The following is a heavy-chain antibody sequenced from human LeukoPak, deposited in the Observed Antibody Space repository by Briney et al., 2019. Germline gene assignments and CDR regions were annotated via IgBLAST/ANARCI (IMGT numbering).Heavy chain of an antibody. Sequence: AAVKVSCKASGYTFTSYYMHWVRQAPGQGLEWMGITNPSGGSTSYAQKFQGRVTMTRDMSTSTVYMELSSLRSEDTAVYYCAREEQLVGSDYWGQGTLVTVSS. CDR3: AREEQLVGSDY. J-gene: IGHJ4*02. CDR1: GYTFTSYY. D-gene: IGHD6-13*01. V-gene: IGHV1-46*01. CDR2: TNPSGGST.